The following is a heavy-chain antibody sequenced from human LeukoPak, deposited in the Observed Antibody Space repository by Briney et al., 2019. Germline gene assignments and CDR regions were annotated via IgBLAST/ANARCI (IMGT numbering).Heavy chain of an antibody. CDR1: GGSISSGDYY. Sequence: PSETLSLTCTVSGGSISSGDYYWSWIRQPPGKGLEWIGYIYYSGSTYYNPSLKSRVTISVDTFKNQFSLRLSSVTAADTAVYYCARVSSYYDILTGLGSDAFDIWGQGTMVTVSS. V-gene: IGHV4-30-4*01. CDR3: ARVSSYYDILTGLGSDAFDI. CDR2: IYYSGST. J-gene: IGHJ3*02. D-gene: IGHD3-9*01.